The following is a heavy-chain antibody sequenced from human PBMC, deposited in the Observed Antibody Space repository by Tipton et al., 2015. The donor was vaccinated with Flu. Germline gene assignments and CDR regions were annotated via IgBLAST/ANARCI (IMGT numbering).Heavy chain of an antibody. CDR2: VSGSGRDT. J-gene: IGHJ4*02. CDR3: ASAAEWGY. Sequence: SLRLSCAASGFSFSDFAMHWVRQAPGKGLEWLSYVSGSGRDTKYAESVKGRITISRDNVRNLLFLQMNSLRVDDTAVYFCASAAEWGYWGQGTQVTVSS. CDR1: GFSFSDFA. V-gene: IGHV3-48*03. D-gene: IGHD6-13*01.